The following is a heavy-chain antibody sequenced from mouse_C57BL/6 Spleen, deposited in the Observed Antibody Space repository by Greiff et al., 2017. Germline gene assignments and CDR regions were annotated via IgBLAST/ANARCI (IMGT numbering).Heavy chain of an antibody. CDR2: IRNTANGYPP. Sequence: VQLKDSGGGLLQPGGSLSLSCAASGFTFTVYYMSWVRPPPGKALEWLGFIRNTANGYPPEYSASVKGRFTISRDNSQRILYLQMNALRAEDSATYYCARYPTGTGYGYFDVWGTGTTVTVSS. CDR3: ARYPTGTGYGYFDV. CDR1: GFTFTVYY. D-gene: IGHD4-1*02. J-gene: IGHJ1*03. V-gene: IGHV7-3*01.